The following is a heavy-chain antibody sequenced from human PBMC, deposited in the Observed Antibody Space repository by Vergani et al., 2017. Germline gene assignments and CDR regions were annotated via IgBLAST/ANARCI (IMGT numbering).Heavy chain of an antibody. CDR2: INPSGGHK. Sequence: QVQVVQSGAEVKKSGASVKVSCKTSGYTFSNYYMHWVRQAPGQGIEWMGIINPSGGHKNYAQKFQGRVTMTRDTSTSTVYMELSSLRSEDTAIYYCARGDYGILTGYRYWGQGTLVTVSA. V-gene: IGHV1-46*03. CDR3: ARGDYGILTGYRY. J-gene: IGHJ4*02. D-gene: IGHD3-9*01. CDR1: GYTFSNYY.